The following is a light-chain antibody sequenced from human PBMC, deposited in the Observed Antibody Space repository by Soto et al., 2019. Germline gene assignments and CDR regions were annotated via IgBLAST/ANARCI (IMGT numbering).Light chain of an antibody. CDR2: DAS. CDR1: QSVSSN. Sequence: PGERATLSCRASQSVSSNLAWYQQKPGQAPRLLIYDASNRATGIPARFSGSGSGTDFTLTISSLEPEDTAVYYCQQRTDWRTFGQGTKVEIK. CDR3: QQRTDWRT. V-gene: IGKV3-11*01. J-gene: IGKJ1*01.